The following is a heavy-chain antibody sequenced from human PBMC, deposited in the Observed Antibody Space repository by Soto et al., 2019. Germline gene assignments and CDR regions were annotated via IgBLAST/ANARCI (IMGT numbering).Heavy chain of an antibody. J-gene: IGHJ4*02. Sequence: ASVKVSCKASGGTFSSYAISWVRQAPGQGLEWMGWMNPNSGNTGYAQKFQGRVTMTRNTSISTAYMELSSLRSEDTAVYYCARVPNDYWGQGTLVTVSS. CDR2: MNPNSGNT. CDR3: ARVPNDY. CDR1: GGTFSSYA. V-gene: IGHV1-8*02.